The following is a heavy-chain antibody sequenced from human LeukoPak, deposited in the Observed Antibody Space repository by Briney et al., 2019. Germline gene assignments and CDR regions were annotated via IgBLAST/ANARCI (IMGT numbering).Heavy chain of an antibody. Sequence: PSETLSLTCAVDGGSFSGYYWSWIRQPPGKVLEWVGEINHSGSTNYNPSLKSRVTISVDTSKNQFSLKLSSVTAADTAVYYCARGLIRGYMVRGVIIDYWGQGTLVTVSS. J-gene: IGHJ4*02. V-gene: IGHV4-34*01. CDR3: ARGLIRGYMVRGVIIDY. CDR2: INHSGST. D-gene: IGHD3-10*01. CDR1: GGSFSGYY.